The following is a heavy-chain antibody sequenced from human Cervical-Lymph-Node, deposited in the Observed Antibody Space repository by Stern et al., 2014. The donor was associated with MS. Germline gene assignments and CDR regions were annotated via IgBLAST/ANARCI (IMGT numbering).Heavy chain of an antibody. D-gene: IGHD6-25*01. CDR1: GHTTTSYG. Sequence: VQLVESGAEVKKPGASVKVSCKASGHTTTSYGISWVRQAPGQGLEWMGWISAHNGKTNYVQKFQGRVTMTTDTSTSTAYMEVRSLRSDDTAVYYCATFIATAGTFNYWGQGTLVTVSS. CDR3: ATFIATAGTFNY. CDR2: ISAHNGKT. J-gene: IGHJ4*02. V-gene: IGHV1-18*01.